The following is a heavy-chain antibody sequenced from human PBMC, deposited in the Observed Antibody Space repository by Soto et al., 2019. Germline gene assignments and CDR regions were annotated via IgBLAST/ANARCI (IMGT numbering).Heavy chain of an antibody. CDR2: ISAYNGNT. V-gene: IGHV1-18*01. D-gene: IGHD6-19*01. Sequence: GASVKVSCKASGYTFTSYGISWVRQAPGQGLEWMGWISAYNGNTNYAQKLQGRVTMTTDTSTSTAYMELRSLRSDDTAVYYCARDTFGGSSGWSDLNYYYYGMDVWGQGTTVTVSS. CDR3: ARDTFGGSSGWSDLNYYYYGMDV. J-gene: IGHJ6*02. CDR1: GYTFTSYG.